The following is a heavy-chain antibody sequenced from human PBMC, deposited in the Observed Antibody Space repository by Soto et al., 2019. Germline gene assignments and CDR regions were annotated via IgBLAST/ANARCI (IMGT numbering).Heavy chain of an antibody. D-gene: IGHD2-2*01. J-gene: IGHJ6*02. CDR1: GFTFSSYG. Sequence: GGSLRLSCAASGFTFSSYGMHWVRQAPGKGLEWVAVIWYDGSNKYYADSVKGRFTISRDNSKNTLYLQMNSLRAEDTAVYYCAREPFVVVPAAMRWVYYGMDVWGQGTTVTVSS. V-gene: IGHV3-33*01. CDR3: AREPFVVVPAAMRWVYYGMDV. CDR2: IWYDGSNK.